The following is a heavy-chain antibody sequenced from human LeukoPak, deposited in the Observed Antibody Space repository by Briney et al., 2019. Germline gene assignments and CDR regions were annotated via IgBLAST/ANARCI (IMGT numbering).Heavy chain of an antibody. Sequence: GGSLRLSCAASGFTFDDYGMSWVRQAPGKGLEWVPGINWNGGSTGYADSVKRRFTISRDNAKNSLYLQMNSLRAEDTALYYCARVTSLYCGGDCYLDAFDIWGRGTMVTVSS. D-gene: IGHD2-21*02. J-gene: IGHJ3*02. CDR2: INWNGGST. V-gene: IGHV3-20*04. CDR3: ARVTSLYCGGDCYLDAFDI. CDR1: GFTFDDYG.